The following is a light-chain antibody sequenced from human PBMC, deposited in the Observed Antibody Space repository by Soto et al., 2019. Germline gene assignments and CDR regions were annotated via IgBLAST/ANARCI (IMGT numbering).Light chain of an antibody. CDR3: KSYAGSNTYV. CDR2: EVV. CDR1: KNDIGLYDF. Sequence: QSVLTQPPSASGSPGQSVTISCTGTKNDIGLYDFVSWYQHHPGKAPRLIIYEVVQRPSGVPDRFSGSKSGNTASLTVSGLQAADEADYFCKSYAGSNTYVFGSGT. V-gene: IGLV2-8*01. J-gene: IGLJ1*01.